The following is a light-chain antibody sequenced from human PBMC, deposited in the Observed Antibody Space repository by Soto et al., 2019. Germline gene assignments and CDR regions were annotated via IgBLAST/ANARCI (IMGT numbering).Light chain of an antibody. CDR1: SSDGGGYNY. J-gene: IGLJ1*01. V-gene: IGLV2-14*01. CDR2: DVS. CDR3: SSYTSSSTLLYV. Sequence: QSALTQPASVSGSPGQSITISCTGTSSDGGGYNYVSWYQQHPGKAPKLLIYDVSNRPSGVSNRFSGSKSGNTASLTISGRQAEDEADYYCSSYTSSSTLLYVFGTGTKLTVL.